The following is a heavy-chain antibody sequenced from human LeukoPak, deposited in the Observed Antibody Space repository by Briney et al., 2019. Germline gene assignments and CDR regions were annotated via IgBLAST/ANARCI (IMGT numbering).Heavy chain of an antibody. J-gene: IGHJ4*02. D-gene: IGHD4-11*01. CDR3: ATTADYSPHYSDY. Sequence: GGSLRLSCAASGFTFSDYYMSWIRQAPGKGLEWVSYISSSGSTIYYADSVKGRSTISRDNAKNSLYLQMNSLRAEDTAVYYCATTADYSPHYSDYWGQGTLVTVSS. CDR2: ISSSGSTI. CDR1: GFTFSDYY. V-gene: IGHV3-11*01.